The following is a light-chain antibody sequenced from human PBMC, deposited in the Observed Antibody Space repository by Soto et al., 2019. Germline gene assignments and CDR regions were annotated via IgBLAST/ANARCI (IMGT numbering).Light chain of an antibody. CDR1: QSISSW. CDR2: HAY. Sequence: DIQMTQSPSTLSASVGDRVTLTCRASQSISSWLALYQQKPGKAHKLLIYHAYSLESGVPSRFSGSESGTEFTLTINSLQPDDFATYYCQQYNSYPWTFGQGTKVDI. J-gene: IGKJ1*01. V-gene: IGKV1-5*01. CDR3: QQYNSYPWT.